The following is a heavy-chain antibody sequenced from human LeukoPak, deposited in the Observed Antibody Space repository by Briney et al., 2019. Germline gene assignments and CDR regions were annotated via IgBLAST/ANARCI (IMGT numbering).Heavy chain of an antibody. CDR3: ARVPYYDDSSGRYYYYYMDV. CDR1: VGSIIIVDYY. J-gene: IGHJ6*03. Sequence: SETLSLTCTVSVGSIIIVDYYWSWIRQHPGKGLALLGYIYYSGNTNYTPSLKSLVTISVDTSKNQFSLKLSSVTTADTAVYYCARVPYYDDSSGRYYYYYMDVWGKGTTVTVSS. CDR2: IYYSGNT. V-gene: IGHV4-31*01. D-gene: IGHD3-22*01.